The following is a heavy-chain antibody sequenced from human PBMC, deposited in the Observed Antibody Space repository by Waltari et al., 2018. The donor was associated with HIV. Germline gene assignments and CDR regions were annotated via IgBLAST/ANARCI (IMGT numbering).Heavy chain of an antibody. CDR3: ARAGVVPALFDL. J-gene: IGHJ2*01. CDR2: VYHSEST. D-gene: IGHD2-2*01. CDR1: GYSISSDDN. Sequence: QVQLQESGPGLLKPSETLSLTCVVSGYSISSDDNWGGVRQPPGKGLELVGSVYHSESTLHNPSHNSRVTISIDTSKSQFSLKLSSVTAADTAVYYCARAGVVPALFDLWGRGTLVTVSS. V-gene: IGHV4-38-2*01.